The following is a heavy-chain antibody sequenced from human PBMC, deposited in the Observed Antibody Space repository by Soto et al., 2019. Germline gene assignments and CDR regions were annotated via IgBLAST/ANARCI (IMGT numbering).Heavy chain of an antibody. D-gene: IGHD2-21*01. CDR3: AREASKYSGMDV. J-gene: IGHJ6*02. V-gene: IGHV1-46*01. CDR2: INPSGGST. CDR1: GYTFTNYY. Sequence: ASVKVSCKASGYTFTNYYMHWVRQAPGQGLEWMGVINPSGGSTTYAQKFQGRVTMTRDTSTSTVYMELSSLISDDTTEYYCAREASKYSGMDVWGQGTTVTVSS.